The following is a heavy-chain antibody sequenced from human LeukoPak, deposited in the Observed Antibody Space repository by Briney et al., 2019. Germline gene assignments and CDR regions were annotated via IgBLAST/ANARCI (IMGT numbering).Heavy chain of an antibody. CDR1: GNTFTAYY. D-gene: IGHD6-19*01. CDR2: INPNSGGT. J-gene: IGHJ4*02. CDR3: ARGPGIAVADFYFDY. Sequence: GASVKVSCKASGNTFTAYYMHWVRQAPGQGLEWMGWINPNSGGTKYAQKFQGRVTMTRDTSITTAYMELSRLRSDDTAVYYCARGPGIAVADFYFDYWGQGTLVTVPS. V-gene: IGHV1-2*02.